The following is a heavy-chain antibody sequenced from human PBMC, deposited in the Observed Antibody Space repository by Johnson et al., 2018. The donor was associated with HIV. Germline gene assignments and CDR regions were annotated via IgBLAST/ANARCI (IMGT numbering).Heavy chain of an antibody. V-gene: IGHV3-30-3*01. CDR3: ARDESSRLQLTGNDALDI. CDR1: GFTFSSYA. J-gene: IGHJ3*02. CDR2: ISYDGSNK. D-gene: IGHD6-13*01. Sequence: QVQLVESGGGVVQPGRSLRLSCAASGFTFSSYAMHWVRQAPGKGLEWVAVISYDGSNKYYADSVKGRFTISRDNSKNTLYLQMNSLRAEEPAVYYCARDESSRLQLTGNDALDIWGQGTMVTVSS.